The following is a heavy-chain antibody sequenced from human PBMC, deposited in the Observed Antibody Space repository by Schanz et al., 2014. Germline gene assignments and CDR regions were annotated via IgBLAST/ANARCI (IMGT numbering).Heavy chain of an antibody. V-gene: IGHV3-33*01. CDR2: IWYDGNNK. D-gene: IGHD2-2*01. Sequence: QVQLVESGGGVVQPGRSLRLSCAAFGFTFSAYGMHWVRQAPGKGLEWVAVIWYDGNNKYYADSVKGRFTISRDNSKNTLYLQMNSLRAEDTAVYYCIRGDIMVVPVAHFWGQGILVTVSS. CDR3: IRGDIMVVPVAHF. J-gene: IGHJ4*02. CDR1: GFTFSAYG.